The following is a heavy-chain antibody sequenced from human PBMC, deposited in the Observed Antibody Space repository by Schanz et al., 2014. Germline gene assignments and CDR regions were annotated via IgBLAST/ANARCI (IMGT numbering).Heavy chain of an antibody. CDR2: ISRDGTNS. J-gene: IGHJ4*02. CDR3: AKGFGGYDLVLDY. V-gene: IGHV3-11*01. D-gene: IGHD5-12*01. Sequence: QVQLVESGGGLVKPGGSLRLSCAASGFIFNDYYMNWLRQAPGKGLEWLSYISRDGTNSYYADSVKGRFTISRDNAKNSLFLQMNSLRAEDTAKYYCAKGFGGYDLVLDYWGQGTLVTVSS. CDR1: GFIFNDYY.